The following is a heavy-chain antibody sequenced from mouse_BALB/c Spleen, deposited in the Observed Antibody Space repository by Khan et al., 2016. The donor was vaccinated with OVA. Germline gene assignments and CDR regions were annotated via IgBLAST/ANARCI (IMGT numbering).Heavy chain of an antibody. CDR1: GFTFTDYY. CDR3: ARPYYGSSSLDY. CDR2: IRNKANGYTT. Sequence: EVELVESGGGLVQPGGSLRLSCATSGFTFTDYYMTWVRQPPGKALEWLGFIRNKANGYTTEYSASVEGRFTISRDNSLSILYLQMNTLRAEDSATYYCARPYYGSSSLDYWGQGTTLTVSS. J-gene: IGHJ2*01. V-gene: IGHV7-3*02. D-gene: IGHD1-1*01.